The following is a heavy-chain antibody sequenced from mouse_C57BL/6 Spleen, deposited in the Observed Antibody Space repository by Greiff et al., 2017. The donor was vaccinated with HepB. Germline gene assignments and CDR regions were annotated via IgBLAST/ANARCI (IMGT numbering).Heavy chain of an antibody. D-gene: IGHD1-1*01. Sequence: VQLQQPGAELVRPGTSVKLSCKASGYTFTSYWMHWVKQRPGQGLEWIGVIDPSDSYTNYNQKFKGKATLTVDTSSSTAYMQLSSLTSEDSAVYYCAREDYGRAGYWGQGTTLTVSS. CDR1: GYTFTSYW. J-gene: IGHJ2*01. CDR2: IDPSDSYT. CDR3: AREDYGRAGY. V-gene: IGHV1-59*01.